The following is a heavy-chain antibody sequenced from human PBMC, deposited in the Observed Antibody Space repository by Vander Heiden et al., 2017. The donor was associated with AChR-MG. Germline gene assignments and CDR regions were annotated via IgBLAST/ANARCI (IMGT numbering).Heavy chain of an antibody. CDR2: IRSKANSYAT. CDR3: ARGYYDSRGYYDY. Sequence: EVQLVESGGGLVQPGGSLKLSCAASGLTFSGSATHWVRQASGKGLGWVGRIRSKANSYATAYAASVEGRFTISRDDSKNTAYLQMNSLKTEDTAVYYCARGYYDSRGYYDYWGQGTLVTVSS. V-gene: IGHV3-73*01. D-gene: IGHD3-22*01. CDR1: GLTFSGSA. J-gene: IGHJ4*02.